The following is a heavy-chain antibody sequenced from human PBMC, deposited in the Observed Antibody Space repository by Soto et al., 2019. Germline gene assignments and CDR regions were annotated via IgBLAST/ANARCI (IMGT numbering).Heavy chain of an antibody. D-gene: IGHD5-18*01. V-gene: IGHV1-69*12. CDR1: GGTFSTYA. CDR3: ASGIQLWLRRINNGYSG. J-gene: IGHJ4*02. CDR2: IIPMFGTA. Sequence: QVQLVQSGAEVKKPESSVKVSCKAPGGTFSTYAISWFLQAPGQVLEWMGGIIPMFGTANYAQRFQDRVTITADESTNTVYMELSSLRSEDTAVYFCASGIQLWLRRINNGYSGWGQGTLVTVSS.